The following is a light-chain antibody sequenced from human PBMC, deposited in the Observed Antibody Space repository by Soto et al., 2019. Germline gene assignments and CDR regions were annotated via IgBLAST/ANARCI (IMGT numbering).Light chain of an antibody. J-gene: IGLJ2*01. CDR2: NNT. V-gene: IGLV1-40*01. CDR3: QSYDSSLSVV. Sequence: QSVLTQPPSVSGAPGQRVTISCTGSNSNIGADYEVHWYQQFPGTAPKLLISNNTNRPSGVPDRFSGSRSGTSASLAITGLQSEDEADYYCQSYDSSLSVVFGGGTKLTVL. CDR1: NSNIGADYE.